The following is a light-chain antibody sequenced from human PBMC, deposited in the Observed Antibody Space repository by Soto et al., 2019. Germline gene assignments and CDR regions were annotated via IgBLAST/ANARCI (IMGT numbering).Light chain of an antibody. V-gene: IGLV2-8*01. CDR3: SSYAGSNNLYV. CDR1: SSDFGGYNS. J-gene: IGLJ1*01. CDR2: EVS. Sequence: QSVLTQPPSASGSPGQSVTISCTGTSSDFGGYNSVSWYQQHPGKAPKLMSYEVSKRRSGVPDRFSGSKSGNTASLTVSGLQAEDEADYYCSSYAGSNNLYVFGTGTKVTVL.